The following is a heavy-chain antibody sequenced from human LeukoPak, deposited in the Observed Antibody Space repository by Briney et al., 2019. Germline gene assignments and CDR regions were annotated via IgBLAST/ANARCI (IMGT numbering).Heavy chain of an antibody. D-gene: IGHD3-22*01. Sequence: GASVTVSCKASGYTFTGYYMHWVRQAPGQGLEWMGRINPNSGGTNYAQKFQGRVTITRDTSISTAYMELSRLRSDDTAVYYCARELVVITDYWGQGTLVTVSS. CDR2: INPNSGGT. J-gene: IGHJ4*02. CDR3: ARELVVITDY. V-gene: IGHV1-2*06. CDR1: GYTFTGYY.